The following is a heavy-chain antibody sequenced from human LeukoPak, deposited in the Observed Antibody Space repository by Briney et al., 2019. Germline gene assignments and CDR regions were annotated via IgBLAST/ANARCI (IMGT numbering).Heavy chain of an antibody. CDR1: GFTFSSYA. Sequence: PGGSLRLSCAASGFTFSSYAMSWVRQAPGKGLEWVSAISGSGGSTYYADSVKGRFTISRDNAKNSLYLQMNSLRAEDTAVYYCASLPGYSSGWYQSWGQGTLVTVSS. CDR3: ASLPGYSSGWYQS. J-gene: IGHJ5*02. CDR2: ISGSGGST. V-gene: IGHV3-23*01. D-gene: IGHD6-19*01.